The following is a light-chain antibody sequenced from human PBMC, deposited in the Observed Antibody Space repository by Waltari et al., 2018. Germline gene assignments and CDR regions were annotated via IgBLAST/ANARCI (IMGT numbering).Light chain of an antibody. V-gene: IGLV2-14*03. CDR3: SSYTSSSLWV. J-gene: IGLJ1*01. Sequence: QSALTQPASVSGSPGQSITIPCTGTSSDVGGYNYVSWYQQHPGKAPKLMIYDVSNRPSGVSNRFSGSKSGNTASLTISGLQAEDEADYYCSSYTSSSLWVFGTGTKVTVL. CDR2: DVS. CDR1: SSDVGGYNY.